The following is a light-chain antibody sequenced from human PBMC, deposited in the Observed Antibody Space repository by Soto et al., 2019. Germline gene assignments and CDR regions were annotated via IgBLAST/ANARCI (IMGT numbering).Light chain of an antibody. J-gene: IGKJ4*01. CDR1: QSVSLY. CDR3: KHYHHWSLT. V-gene: IGKV3-15*01. CDR2: GAS. Sequence: EIVLTQSPATLSLSPGERATLSCRASQSVSLYLAWYQQKPGQAPRLLIYGASTRATGIPARFSGSGSGTEFTLTISSLQSEDFAVYYCKHYHHWSLTVGGGTKVDIK.